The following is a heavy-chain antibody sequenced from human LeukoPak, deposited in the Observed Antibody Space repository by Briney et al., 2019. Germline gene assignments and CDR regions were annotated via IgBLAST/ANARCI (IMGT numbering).Heavy chain of an antibody. CDR1: VYAGTTYY. J-gene: IGHJ4*02. CDR2: MNASGGSR. CDR3: YFRVDTASSFDL. V-gene: IGHV1-46*01. D-gene: IGHD5-18*01. Sequence: GASVKLSCNASVYAGTTYYMNWLRRAPGQALEWMVIMNASGGSRSYAHKLQGRITMTSDTSTTTNNMELRSLSSEATAEKYCYFRVDTASSFDLWRQGTLATVYS.